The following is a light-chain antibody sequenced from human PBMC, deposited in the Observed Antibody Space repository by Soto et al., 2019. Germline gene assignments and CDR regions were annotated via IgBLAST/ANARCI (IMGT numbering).Light chain of an antibody. Sequence: DIQMTQSPSILSASVGDRVTITCRASQSISSCLAWYQQRPGKAPNLLIHTASTLKSGVPSRFSANGSGTEFALTISSLQPYDFAVYYCQHYDFSSGLTFGGGTRVEI. CDR2: TAS. V-gene: IGKV1-5*03. CDR1: QSISSC. CDR3: QHYDFSSGLT. J-gene: IGKJ4*01.